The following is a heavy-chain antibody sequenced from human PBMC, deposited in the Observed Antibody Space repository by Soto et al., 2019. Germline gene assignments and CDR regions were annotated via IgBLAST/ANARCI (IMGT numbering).Heavy chain of an antibody. D-gene: IGHD3-16*01. CDR2: TNTDNGNT. CDR1: GYNFTSYV. V-gene: IGHV1-18*01. Sequence: GASVKVSCKTSGYNFTSYVIGWARQAPGQGLEWMGWTNTDNGNTNSPQNIQGRVTLTTDTSTSTAYMELRSPRSNDTAIYYCAMVDVYVTPSPQDVWGQGTTVTAP. J-gene: IGHJ6*02. CDR3: AMVDVYVTPSPQDV.